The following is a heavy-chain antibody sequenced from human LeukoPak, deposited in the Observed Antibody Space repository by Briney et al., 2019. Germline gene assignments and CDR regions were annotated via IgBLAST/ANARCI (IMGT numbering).Heavy chain of an antibody. CDR2: FSPADGTT. Sequence: GASVKLSCKTSGYTFTNYYLHWVRQAPGHGLEWVGLFSPADGTTNYAQKFQGRVTMTRDTSTSTVSMDLSSLTSDDTAIYYCARDAYRDGSGSSPNWFDPWGQGILVTVSS. CDR1: GYTFTNYY. J-gene: IGHJ5*02. D-gene: IGHD3-22*01. CDR3: ARDAYRDGSGSSPNWFDP. V-gene: IGHV1-46*01.